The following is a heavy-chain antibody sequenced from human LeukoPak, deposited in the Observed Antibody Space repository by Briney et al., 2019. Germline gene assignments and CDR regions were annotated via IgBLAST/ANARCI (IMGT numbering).Heavy chain of an antibody. CDR3: ARGADGYIGATTPFDY. J-gene: IGHJ4*02. CDR1: GYSFTSYD. CDR2: IIPMIGTA. D-gene: IGHD5-12*01. V-gene: IGHV1-69*13. Sequence: SVKVSCKASGYSFTSYDFNWVRQATGQGLEWMGGIIPMIGTANYAQKFQGSVTITADEATNTAYMELSSRRSEDTAVYYCARGADGYIGATTPFDYWGQGTMVTVSS.